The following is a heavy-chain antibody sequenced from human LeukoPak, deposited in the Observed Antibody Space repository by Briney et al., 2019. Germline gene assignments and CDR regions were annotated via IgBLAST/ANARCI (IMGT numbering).Heavy chain of an antibody. J-gene: IGHJ3*01. D-gene: IGHD1-26*01. CDR2: INHSGST. CDR3: ARTIREAYYNGYSRALDL. CDR1: GGSFSGYY. Sequence: KASETLSLTCAVYGGSFSGYYWSWIRQPPGKGLEWIGEINHSGSTNYNPSLKSRVTISVDTSKNQFSLKLSSVTAADTAVYYCARTIREAYYNGYSRALDLWGQGTMVTVSS. V-gene: IGHV4-34*01.